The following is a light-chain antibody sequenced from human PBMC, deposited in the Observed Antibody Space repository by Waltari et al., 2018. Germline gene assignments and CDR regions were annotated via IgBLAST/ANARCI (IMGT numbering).Light chain of an antibody. J-gene: IGKJ2*01. CDR1: QSLLWSFNINNY. CDR2: GAS. CDR3: QQYYSTPPT. Sequence: DIVMTQSPDSLSVSLGERATINCKSSQSLLWSFNINNYLAWYQQKPGQPPQLLIHGASPRAAGVPDRVSGSGSWADFTLTISSLQAEDVEVYYCQQYYSTPPTFGQGTKLEIK. V-gene: IGKV4-1*01.